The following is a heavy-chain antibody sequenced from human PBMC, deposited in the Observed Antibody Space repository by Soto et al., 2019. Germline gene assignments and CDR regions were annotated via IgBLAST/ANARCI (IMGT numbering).Heavy chain of an antibody. D-gene: IGHD5-18*01. CDR2: IVVGSGNT. CDR3: ARANVDTSVVNEYYFDY. Sequence: GASVKVSCKASGFTFTSSAVQWVRQARGQRLEWIGWIVVGSGNTNYAQKFQERVTITRDMSTSTAYMELNSLRAEDTAVYYCARANVDTSVVNEYYFDYWGQGTLVTVSS. J-gene: IGHJ4*02. V-gene: IGHV1-58*01. CDR1: GFTFTSSA.